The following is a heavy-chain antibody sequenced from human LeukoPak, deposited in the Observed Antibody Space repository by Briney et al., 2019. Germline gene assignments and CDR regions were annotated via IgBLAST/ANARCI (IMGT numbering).Heavy chain of an antibody. CDR1: GFTFSSYW. CDR2: ISGDGSTT. Sequence: PGGSLRLSCAASGFTFSSYWMHWVRQAPGMGLVWVSRISGDGSTTSYADSVKGRFTISRDNAKNTLYLQMNSLRAEDTAVYYCARLDILTGNDYYFNFWGQGTLVTVSS. CDR3: ARLDILTGNDYYFNF. J-gene: IGHJ4*02. D-gene: IGHD3-9*01. V-gene: IGHV3-74*01.